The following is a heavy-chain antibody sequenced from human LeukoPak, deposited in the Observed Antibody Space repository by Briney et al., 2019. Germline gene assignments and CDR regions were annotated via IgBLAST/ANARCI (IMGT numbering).Heavy chain of an antibody. D-gene: IGHD5-12*01. CDR3: AKHRQKVATKGPFDY. CDR2: ISYDGSNK. Sequence: GGSLRLSCAASGFTFSSYGMHWVRQAPGKGLEWVAVISYDGSNKYYADSVKGRFTISRDNFKNTLYLQMNSLRAEDTAVYYCAKHRQKVATKGPFDYWGQGTLVTVSS. V-gene: IGHV3-30*18. J-gene: IGHJ4*02. CDR1: GFTFSSYG.